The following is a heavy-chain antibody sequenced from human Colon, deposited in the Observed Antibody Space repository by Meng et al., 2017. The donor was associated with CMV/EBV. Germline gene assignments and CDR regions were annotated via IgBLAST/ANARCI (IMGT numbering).Heavy chain of an antibody. J-gene: IGHJ4*02. Sequence: GSLRLSCSVYNGSFSGYYWSWIRQPPGKGLEWIGEINHSGSTNYNPSLKSRVTISVDTSKNQFSLKLSSVTAADTAVYYCARSNPGPWGQGTLVTVSS. V-gene: IGHV4-34*01. CDR3: ARSNPGP. CDR1: NGSFSGYY. D-gene: IGHD3-10*01. CDR2: INHSGST.